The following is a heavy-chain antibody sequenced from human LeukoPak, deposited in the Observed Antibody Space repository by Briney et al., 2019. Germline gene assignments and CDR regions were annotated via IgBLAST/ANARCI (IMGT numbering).Heavy chain of an antibody. CDR3: AKGGYSNGRYYDYYMDV. J-gene: IGHJ6*03. Sequence: GGSLRLSCAASGFTFSDHYMDWVRQAPGKGLEWVSSFSFNGERTYYADSAKGRFTISRDNSKNTLYRQMNSLRAEETSGAFCAKGGYSNGRYYDYYMDVGGEGTTVTVPS. CDR2: FSFNGERT. D-gene: IGHD5-18*01. V-gene: IGHV3-23*01. CDR1: GFTFSDHY.